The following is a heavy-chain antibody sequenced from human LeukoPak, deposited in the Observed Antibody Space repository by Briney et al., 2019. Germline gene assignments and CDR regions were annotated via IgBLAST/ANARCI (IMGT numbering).Heavy chain of an antibody. CDR1: GYTFTGYY. D-gene: IGHD3-10*01. J-gene: IGHJ5*02. Sequence: ASVKVSCKASGYTFTGYYMHWVRQAPGQGPEWMGWINPNSGGTNYAQTLQGRVTMTRDTSISTAYMELSRLRSDDTAVYYCARDYERIIMVRGVPLSPQTVFDPWGQGTLVTVSS. V-gene: IGHV1-2*02. CDR3: ARDYERIIMVRGVPLSPQTVFDP. CDR2: INPNSGGT.